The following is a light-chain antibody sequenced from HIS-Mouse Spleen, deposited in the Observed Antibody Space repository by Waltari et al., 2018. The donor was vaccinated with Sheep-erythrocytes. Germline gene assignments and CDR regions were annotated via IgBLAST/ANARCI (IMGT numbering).Light chain of an antibody. J-gene: IGLJ2*01. CDR1: KLGDKY. V-gene: IGLV3-1*01. CDR2: QDS. Sequence: SDELTQPPSVSVSPGQTASITGPGDKLGDKYACWYQQKPGQSPVLVIYQDSKRPSGIPGRFSGSNSGNTATLTISGTQAMDEADYYCQAWDSSVVFGGGTKLTVL. CDR3: QAWDSSVV.